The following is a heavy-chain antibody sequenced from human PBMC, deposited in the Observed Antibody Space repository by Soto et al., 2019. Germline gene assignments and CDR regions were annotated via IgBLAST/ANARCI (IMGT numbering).Heavy chain of an antibody. CDR1: GSNFDSYA. Sequence: EVQLLESGGGLVQPGGSLRLSCAASGSNFDSYAMNWVRQAPGKGLEWVSAISRDGGTTFYADSVKGRFTISSDNSENTLYMEMNSLRVEDTAVYYGAKGGFWVHYGMDVWGQGTTVTVSS. CDR2: ISRDGGTT. CDR3: AKGGFWVHYGMDV. J-gene: IGHJ6*02. D-gene: IGHD3-16*01. V-gene: IGHV3-23*01.